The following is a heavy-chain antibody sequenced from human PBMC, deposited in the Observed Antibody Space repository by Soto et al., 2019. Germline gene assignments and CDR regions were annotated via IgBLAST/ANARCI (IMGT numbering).Heavy chain of an antibody. D-gene: IGHD2-15*01. CDR1: GFTFSSYG. CDR3: AKVIRYCSGGSCYSFWAFDI. CDR2: ISYDGSNK. V-gene: IGHV3-30*18. J-gene: IGHJ3*02. Sequence: QVRLVESGGGVVQPGRSLRLSCAASGFTFSSYGMHWVRQAPGKGLEWVAVISYDGSNKYYADSVKGRFTISRDNSKNTLYLQMNNLRAEDTAVYYCAKVIRYCSGGSCYSFWAFDIWGQGTMVIVSS.